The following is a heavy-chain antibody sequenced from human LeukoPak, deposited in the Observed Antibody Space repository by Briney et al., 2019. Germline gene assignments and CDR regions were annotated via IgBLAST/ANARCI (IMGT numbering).Heavy chain of an antibody. J-gene: IGHJ6*02. CDR2: ISGSGGST. V-gene: IGHV3-23*01. CDR1: GFTFSSYA. D-gene: IGHD3-16*01. Sequence: GGSLRLSCAASGFTFSSYAMSWVRQAPGKGLEWVSAISGSGGSTYYADSVKGRFTISRDNSKNTLYLQMNSLREEDTAVYYCGGEFSSSPASMDVWGQGSTVTVSS. CDR3: GGEFSSSPASMDV.